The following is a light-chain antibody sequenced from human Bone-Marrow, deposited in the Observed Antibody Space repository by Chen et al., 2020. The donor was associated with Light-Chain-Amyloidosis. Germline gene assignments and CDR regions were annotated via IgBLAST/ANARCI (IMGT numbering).Light chain of an antibody. CDR3: QVWDRSSDRPV. CDR1: NIGSTS. Sequence: SYVLTQPSSVSVAPGQTATIACGGNNIGSTSVHWYQQTPGQASLLVVYDDSDRPSGIPERLSGSNSGNTATLTISRVEAGDEADYCWQVWDRSSDRPVFGGGTKLTVL. V-gene: IGLV3-21*02. CDR2: DDS. J-gene: IGLJ3*02.